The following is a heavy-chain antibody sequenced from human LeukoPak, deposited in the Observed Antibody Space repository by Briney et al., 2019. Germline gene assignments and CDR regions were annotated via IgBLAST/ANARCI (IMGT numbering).Heavy chain of an antibody. CDR1: GYTLTELS. Sequence: ASVKVSCKVSGYTLTELSMHWVRQAPGKGVEWMGGFDPEDGETIHAQKFQGRVTMTEDTSTDTAYMELSSLRSEDTAVYYCAATDRRYSGSYQGFDLWGQGTLVTVSS. CDR3: AATDRRYSGSYQGFDL. J-gene: IGHJ5*02. D-gene: IGHD1-26*01. V-gene: IGHV1-24*01. CDR2: FDPEDGET.